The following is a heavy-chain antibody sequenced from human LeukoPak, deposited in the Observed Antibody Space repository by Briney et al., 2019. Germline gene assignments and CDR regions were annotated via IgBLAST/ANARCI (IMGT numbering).Heavy chain of an antibody. V-gene: IGHV4-61*05. CDR2: IYYNGNT. D-gene: IGHD1-26*01. CDR1: GGSIRSSYYY. Sequence: SETLSLTCTVSGGSIRSSYYYWGWIRQPPGKGLEWIGYIYYNGNTNYSPSLKSRVTMSVDTSKNLFSLKVSSVTAADTAVYYCARGRSNYYGMDVWGQGTTVTVS. J-gene: IGHJ6*02. CDR3: ARGRSNYYGMDV.